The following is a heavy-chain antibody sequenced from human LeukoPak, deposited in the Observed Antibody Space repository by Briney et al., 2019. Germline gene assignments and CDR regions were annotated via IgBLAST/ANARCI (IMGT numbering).Heavy chain of an antibody. CDR2: ISYDGSNK. J-gene: IGHJ4*02. V-gene: IGHV3-30-3*01. CDR1: GFTFSSYA. Sequence: GGSLRLSCAASGFTFSSYAMHWVRQAPGKGLEWVAVISYDGSNKYYADSVKGRFTISRDNSKNTLYLQTNSLRAEDTAVYYCARRKDFDYWGQGTLVTVSS. CDR3: ARRKDFDY.